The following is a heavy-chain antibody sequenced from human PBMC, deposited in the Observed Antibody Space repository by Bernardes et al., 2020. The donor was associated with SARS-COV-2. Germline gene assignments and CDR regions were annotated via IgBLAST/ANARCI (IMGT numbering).Heavy chain of an antibody. CDR1: GFTFSTYW. CDR3: ARVHEQGEIVSVGGCLDY. J-gene: IGHJ4*02. CDR2: IKPDGSEK. V-gene: IGHV3-7*01. Sequence: GGSLRLSCAASGFTFSTYWMSWVRQAPGKGLEWVANIKPDGSEKYHVDSVTGRFTISRDNARNSLYLQMNSLRGDDSAVYYCARVHEQGEIVSVGGCLDYWGQGTLVAVSS. D-gene: IGHD3-16*01.